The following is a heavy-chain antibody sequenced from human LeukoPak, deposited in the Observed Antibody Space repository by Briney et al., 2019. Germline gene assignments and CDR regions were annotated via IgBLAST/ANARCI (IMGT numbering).Heavy chain of an antibody. Sequence: GASVKVSCKASGYSFTSHYMHWVRQAPGQGLEWMGLINPRGTSTIYAEKFQGRIIITRDMSTTTDYMELSSLKSDDTAVYYCARDNSIHERGWWFDPWGQGTLVTVSS. D-gene: IGHD4-23*01. V-gene: IGHV1-46*01. CDR2: INPRGTST. CDR3: ARDNSIHERGWWFDP. CDR1: GYSFTSHY. J-gene: IGHJ5*02.